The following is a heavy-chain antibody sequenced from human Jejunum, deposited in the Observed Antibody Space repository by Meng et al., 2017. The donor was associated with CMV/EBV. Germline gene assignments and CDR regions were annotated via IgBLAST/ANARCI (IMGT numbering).Heavy chain of an antibody. Sequence: SCATSGFSLSKYMMHWVRQAPGKGLEWVALISYDGSSTVYVDSVRGRFTVSKDISRNTLYLQMDNLRPEDAAMYYCATYMYSYGDFWGQGTLVTVSS. J-gene: IGHJ4*02. CDR3: ATYMYSYGDF. V-gene: IGHV3-30*04. CDR2: ISYDGSST. D-gene: IGHD1-26*01. CDR1: GFSLSKYM.